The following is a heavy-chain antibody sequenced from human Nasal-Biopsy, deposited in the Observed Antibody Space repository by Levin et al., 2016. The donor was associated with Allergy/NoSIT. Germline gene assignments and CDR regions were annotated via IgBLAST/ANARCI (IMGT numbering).Heavy chain of an antibody. CDR1: AYSFTDYW. J-gene: IGHJ3*02. V-gene: IGHV5-10-1*01. CDR3: ARPYYHSRRTPQDAFDI. CDR2: VDPSDSVT. Sequence: GESLKISCKTFAYSFTDYWLHWVRQVPGQGLEWLGRVDPSDSVTQYSPSFEGHVTISSARSVKTVYLQWRSLRASDTAMYYCARPYYHSRRTPQDAFDIWGQGTMVTVSS. D-gene: IGHD2/OR15-2a*01.